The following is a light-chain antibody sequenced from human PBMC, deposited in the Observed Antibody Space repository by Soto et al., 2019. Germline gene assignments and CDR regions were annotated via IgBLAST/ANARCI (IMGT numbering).Light chain of an antibody. J-gene: IGKJ2*01. CDR2: GAS. CDR1: QSVSSSY. V-gene: IGKV3-20*01. Sequence: EIVLTQSPGTLSLSPGERATLSCRASQSVSSSYLAWYQQKPGPAPRLLIYGASSRATGIPDRFSGSGSGTDFTLTISRLEPEDFAVYYCQQYGSSSDTFGQGTKLEIK. CDR3: QQYGSSSDT.